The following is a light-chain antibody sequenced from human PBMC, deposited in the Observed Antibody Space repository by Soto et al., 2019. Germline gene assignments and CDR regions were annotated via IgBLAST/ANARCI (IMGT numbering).Light chain of an antibody. V-gene: IGKV1-12*01. Sequence: DIQMTQSPSSVSASVGDRVTITCRASPGISNWLAWFQQKPRKAPKLLIYAATILHSAVPSRFSASGSGTDFTLAISSLQPEDFATYYCQQAHSFPYTFGQGTTLEIK. J-gene: IGKJ2*01. CDR2: AAT. CDR1: PGISNW. CDR3: QQAHSFPYT.